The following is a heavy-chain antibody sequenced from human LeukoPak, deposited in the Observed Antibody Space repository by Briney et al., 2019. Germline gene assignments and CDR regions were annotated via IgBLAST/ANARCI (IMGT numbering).Heavy chain of an antibody. CDR1: RFTFDDYD. CDR2: ITWNSHSI. V-gene: IGHV3-9*01. D-gene: IGHD2-21*02. Sequence: QPGRSLRLSCAASRFTFDDYDMHWVRQAPGKGLEWVSGITWNSHSIAYADSVKGRFTISRDNAKNSLYLQMNSLRDEDTAVYYCARDESLCGDCYWDRRWFDPWGQGTLVTVSS. J-gene: IGHJ5*02. CDR3: ARDESLCGDCYWDRRWFDP.